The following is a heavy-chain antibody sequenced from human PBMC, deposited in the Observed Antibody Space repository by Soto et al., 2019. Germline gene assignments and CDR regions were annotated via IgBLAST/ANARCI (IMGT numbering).Heavy chain of an antibody. CDR1: GFTFSNAW. V-gene: IGHV3-15*01. D-gene: IGHD1-26*01. CDR3: TGARGDY. CDR2: MKSKTDGGTT. J-gene: IGHJ4*02. Sequence: EVQLVESGGGLVKPGGSLRLSCAASGFTFSNAWMSWVRQAPGKGLEWVGRMKSKTDGGTTDYEAPVKGRFTISRDDSKNTLYLQMNSLKTQDTAVYYCTGARGDYWGQGNLVTVSS.